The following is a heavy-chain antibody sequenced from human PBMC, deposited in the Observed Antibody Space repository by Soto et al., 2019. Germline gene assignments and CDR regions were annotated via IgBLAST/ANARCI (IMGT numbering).Heavy chain of an antibody. D-gene: IGHD3-3*01. V-gene: IGHV4-30-4*01. CDR2: IYYSVNS. CDR1: GASISSGDHF. CDR3: ARASPPALWSAPDNFYYGRDV. J-gene: IGHJ6*02. Sequence: QVQLQESGPGLVKPLQTLSLTCTVSGASISSGDHFWSWIRQPPGKGLEWIGFIYYSVNSNYNPALKCRVTMSVDTSKNQFSLNMGSVTAADTAVYYCARASPPALWSAPDNFYYGRDVWGQGTMVTVSS.